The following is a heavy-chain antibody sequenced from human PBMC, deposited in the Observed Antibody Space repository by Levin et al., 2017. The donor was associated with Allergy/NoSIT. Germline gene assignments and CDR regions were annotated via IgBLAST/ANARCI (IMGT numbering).Heavy chain of an antibody. V-gene: IGHV3-74*01. CDR1: GFIFSSYW. Sequence: GGSLRLSCVGSGFIFSSYWMYWVRQAPGKGLVWVSRINGDGSSTSYADSVKGRVTISRDNAKNTLYLQINNLGAEDTAVYYCARLHYGDFEARNDYWGQGTLITVSS. J-gene: IGHJ4*02. D-gene: IGHD4-17*01. CDR3: ARLHYGDFEARNDY. CDR2: INGDGSST.